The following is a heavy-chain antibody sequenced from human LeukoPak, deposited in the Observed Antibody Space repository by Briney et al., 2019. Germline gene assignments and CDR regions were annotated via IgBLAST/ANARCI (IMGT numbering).Heavy chain of an antibody. J-gene: IGHJ6*03. CDR2: IYSGGST. D-gene: IGHD2-21*02. Sequence: GGSLRLSCAASGFTVSSNYMSWDRQAPGKGLEWVSVIYSGGSTYYADSVKGRFTISRDNSKNTLYLQMNSLRAEDTAVYYCARDRGVTAGGYYYYYMDVWGKGTTVTVSS. CDR1: GFTVSSNY. V-gene: IGHV3-53*01. CDR3: ARDRGVTAGGYYYYYMDV.